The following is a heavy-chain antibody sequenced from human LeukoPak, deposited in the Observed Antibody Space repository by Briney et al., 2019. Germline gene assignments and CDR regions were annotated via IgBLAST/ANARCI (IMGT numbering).Heavy chain of an antibody. V-gene: IGHV3-48*01. CDR2: ISGRSSTI. CDR1: GFIVSSHY. Sequence: PGGSLRLSCAASGFIVSSHYMTWVRQAPGKGLEWISYISGRSSTIYYADSVRGRFTISRDNAKNSMYLQMNSLRAEDTAVYYCARDRLTSGSYFFDYWGQGTLVTVSS. J-gene: IGHJ4*02. CDR3: ARDRLTSGSYFFDY. D-gene: IGHD1-26*01.